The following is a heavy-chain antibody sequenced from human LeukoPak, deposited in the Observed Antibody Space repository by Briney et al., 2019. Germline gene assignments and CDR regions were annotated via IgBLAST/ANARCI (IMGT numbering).Heavy chain of an antibody. J-gene: IGHJ4*02. D-gene: IGHD3-16*01. Sequence: PSETLSLTCTVSGGSISSYYWSWIRQPPGKGLEWIGYIYYSGSTNYNPSLKSRVTISVDTPKNQFSLKLSSVTAADTAVYYCARTAVTTFGFDYWGQGTLVTVSS. CDR1: GGSISSYY. CDR3: ARTAVTTFGFDY. V-gene: IGHV4-59*01. CDR2: IYYSGST.